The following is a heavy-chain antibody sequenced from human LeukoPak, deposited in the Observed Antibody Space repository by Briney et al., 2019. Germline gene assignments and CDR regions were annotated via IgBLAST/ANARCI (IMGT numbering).Heavy chain of an antibody. CDR1: GGTFNSYA. J-gene: IGHJ4*02. Sequence: SVKVSCKASGGTFNSYAISWLRQAPGQGLEWMGGIIPIFGTANYAQKFQGRVTITTDESTSTAYMELSSLRSEDTAVYYCARAWVGSSGWYSPYYFDYWGQGTLVTVSS. V-gene: IGHV1-69*05. CDR2: IIPIFGTA. CDR3: ARAWVGSSGWYSPYYFDY. D-gene: IGHD6-19*01.